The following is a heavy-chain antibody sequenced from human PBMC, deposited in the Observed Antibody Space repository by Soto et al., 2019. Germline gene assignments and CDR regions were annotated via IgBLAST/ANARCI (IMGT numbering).Heavy chain of an antibody. CDR1: GYSFTSYG. CDR3: ARMVRGVIIHYYYMDV. J-gene: IGHJ6*03. V-gene: IGHV1-18*01. D-gene: IGHD3-10*01. CDR2: ISAYNGNT. Sequence: ASVKVSCKASGYSFTSYGISWVRQAPGQGLEWMGWISAYNGNTNYAQKLQGRVTMTTDTSTSTAYMELRSLRSDDTAVYYCARMVRGVIIHYYYMDVWGKGTTVTVSS.